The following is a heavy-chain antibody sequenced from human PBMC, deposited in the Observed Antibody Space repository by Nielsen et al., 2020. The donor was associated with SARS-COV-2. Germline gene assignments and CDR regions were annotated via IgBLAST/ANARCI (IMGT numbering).Heavy chain of an antibody. J-gene: IGHJ4*02. CDR2: INQSGST. D-gene: IGHD4-23*01. CDR1: GGSFSGYY. Sequence: SETLSLTCTVYGGSFSGYYYGWIRQPPGKGLEWIGEINQSGSTNYNPSLKSRVTISVDTSKNQFSLKMNSVTAADTAVYYCARFTTVVTQGFDYWGQGTQVTVSS. CDR3: ARFTTVVTQGFDY. V-gene: IGHV4-34*01.